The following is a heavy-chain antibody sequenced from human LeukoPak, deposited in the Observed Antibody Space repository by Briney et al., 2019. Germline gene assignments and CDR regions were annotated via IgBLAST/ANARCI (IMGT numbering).Heavy chain of an antibody. D-gene: IGHD5-12*01. CDR1: GFTFSSYS. V-gene: IGHV3-21*01. CDR2: ISSSSSYI. CDR3: ARDRGEDSGYDYEGWFDP. J-gene: IGHJ5*02. Sequence: GRSLRLSCAASGFTFSSYSMNWVRQAPGKGLEWVSSISSSSSYIYYADSVKGRFTISRDNAKNSLYLQMNSLRAEDTAVYYCARDRGEDSGYDYEGWFDPWGQGTLVTVSS.